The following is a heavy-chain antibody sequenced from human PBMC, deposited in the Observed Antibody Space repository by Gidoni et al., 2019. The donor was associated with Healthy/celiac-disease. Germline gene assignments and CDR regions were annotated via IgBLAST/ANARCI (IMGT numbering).Heavy chain of an antibody. CDR1: AGTCSSYA. J-gene: IGHJ4*02. V-gene: IGHV1-69*01. CDR3: AIGYGSGSEYDY. Sequence: QVQLVQSGAEVKKPGSSVKVSCKASAGTCSSYATSWVRQAPGQGLAWMGGIIPIFGTANYAQKFQGRVTITADESPSTAYMELSSLRSEDTAVYYCAIGYGSGSEYDYWGQGTLVTVSS. CDR2: IIPIFGTA. D-gene: IGHD3-10*01.